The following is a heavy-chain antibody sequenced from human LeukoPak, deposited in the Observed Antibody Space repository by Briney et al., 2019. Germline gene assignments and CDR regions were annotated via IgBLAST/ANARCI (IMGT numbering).Heavy chain of an antibody. CDR2: ISSSSSYI. CDR3: ARGAAVAGGYYYFDY. D-gene: IGHD6-19*01. CDR1: GFTFNMYS. J-gene: IGHJ4*02. Sequence: GGSLRLSCAASGFTFNMYSMSWVRQAPGKGLEWVSSISSSSSYIYYADSVKGRFTISRDNAKNSLYLQMNSLRAEDTAVYYCARGAAVAGGYYYFDYWGQGTLVTVSS. V-gene: IGHV3-21*01.